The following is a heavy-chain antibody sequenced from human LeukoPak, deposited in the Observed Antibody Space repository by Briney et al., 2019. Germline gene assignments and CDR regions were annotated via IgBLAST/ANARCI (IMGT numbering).Heavy chain of an antibody. J-gene: IGHJ4*02. Sequence: GGSLRLSCAASGFTVSSNYMNWVRQAPGKGLEWVSVITSGGNTYYADSVKGRFTTSRDNSKNTLYVQMNSLRAEDTAIYYCARGRGYRDYDRPLDYWGQGALVTVSS. CDR2: ITSGGNT. V-gene: IGHV3-53*01. D-gene: IGHD5-12*01. CDR1: GFTVSSNY. CDR3: ARGRGYRDYDRPLDY.